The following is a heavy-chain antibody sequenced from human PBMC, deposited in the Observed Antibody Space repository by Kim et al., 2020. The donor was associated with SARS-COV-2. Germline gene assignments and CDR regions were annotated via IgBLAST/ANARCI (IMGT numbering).Heavy chain of an antibody. D-gene: IGHD4-17*01. J-gene: IGHJ2*01. V-gene: IGHV3-23*01. CDR2: ISGSGGST. CDR3: VGTTVGFFDL. Sequence: GGSLRLSCAASGFTFSSYAMSWVRQAPGKGLEWVSVISGSGGSTYYADSVKGRFTISRDNSKNTLYLQMNSLRAEDTAVYYCVGTTVGFFDLWGRGTLVTVSA. CDR1: GFTFSSYA.